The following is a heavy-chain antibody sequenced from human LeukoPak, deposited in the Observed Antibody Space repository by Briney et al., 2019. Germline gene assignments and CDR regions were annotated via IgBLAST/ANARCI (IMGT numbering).Heavy chain of an antibody. D-gene: IGHD2-2*01. CDR1: DGSISSYY. V-gene: IGHV4-59*01. CDR2: MYYSGST. J-gene: IGHJ4*02. Sequence: SETLSLTCTVSDGSISSYYWSWIRQPPGKGLEWIGYMYYSGSTNYNPSLKSRVTISVDTSKKQFSLRLTSVTAADTALYYCARGPRYCSSTSCYVVDYWGQGTLVTVSS. CDR3: ARGPRYCSSTSCYVVDY.